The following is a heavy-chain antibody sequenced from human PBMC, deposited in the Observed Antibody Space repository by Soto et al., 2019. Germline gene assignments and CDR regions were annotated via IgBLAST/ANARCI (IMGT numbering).Heavy chain of an antibody. V-gene: IGHV3-23*01. Sequence: PGGSLRLSCAASGFTFSSYAMSWVRQAPGKGLEWVSAISGSGGSTYYADSVKGRFTISRDNSKNTLYLQMNSLRAEDTAVYYCAKDFGDYGDYSHGMDVWGQGTTVTVSS. CDR1: GFTFSSYA. J-gene: IGHJ6*02. D-gene: IGHD4-17*01. CDR3: AKDFGDYGDYSHGMDV. CDR2: ISGSGGST.